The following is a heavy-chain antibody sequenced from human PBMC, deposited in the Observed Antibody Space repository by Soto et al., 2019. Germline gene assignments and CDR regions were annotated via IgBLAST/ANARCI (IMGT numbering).Heavy chain of an antibody. V-gene: IGHV4-34*01. CDR1: GESFSGYY. D-gene: IGHD2-15*01. J-gene: IGHJ4*02. CDR3: ARGDPTRDCSGGSCYLNKFDF. Sequence: SETLSLTCAVYGESFSGYYWSWIRQPPGKGLEWIGEINHSGSTNCNPSLKSRVTISVDTSKNQFSLNLNSVTAADTAAYYCARGDPTRDCSGGSCYLNKFDFWGQGTLVTVSS. CDR2: INHSGST.